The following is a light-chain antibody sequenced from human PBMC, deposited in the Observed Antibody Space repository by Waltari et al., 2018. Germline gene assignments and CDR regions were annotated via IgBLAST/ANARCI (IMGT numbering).Light chain of an antibody. Sequence: DIVMTQTPLSLPVTPGEPASISCRSSQSLLHSNGNTYLYWYLQKPGQPPRLLIYRVSNRFSGVPDRFSGSGSGTDFTLKISPVEAEDVGVYYCMQALQTPWTFGQGTKVEIK. CDR1: QSLLHSNGNTY. V-gene: IGKV2-29*02. CDR3: MQALQTPWT. CDR2: RVS. J-gene: IGKJ1*01.